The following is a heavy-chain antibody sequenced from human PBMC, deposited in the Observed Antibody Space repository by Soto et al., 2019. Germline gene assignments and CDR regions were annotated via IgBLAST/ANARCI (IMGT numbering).Heavy chain of an antibody. CDR2: IKPDESEK. Sequence: EVPLVESGGGLVQPGGSLRLSCTASGFTFSDSWMTWVRQAPGKGLEWVARIKPDESEKKYADSVKGRFSISRDNAKNSMYVQMDSLRGEDTAVYYCVRGGSNYASWGQGTLVTVSS. V-gene: IGHV3-7*01. CDR3: VRGGSNYAS. CDR1: GFTFSDSW. D-gene: IGHD4-4*01. J-gene: IGHJ5*02.